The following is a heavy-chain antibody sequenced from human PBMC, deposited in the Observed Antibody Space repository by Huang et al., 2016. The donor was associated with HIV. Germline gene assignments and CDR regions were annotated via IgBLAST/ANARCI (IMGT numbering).Heavy chain of an antibody. J-gene: IGHJ4*02. CDR1: GFTFATYG. CDR2: IRSDANDN. D-gene: IGHD6-13*01. V-gene: IGHV3-30*02. Sequence: QVQLVESGGGVVQPGGSLRLSCAASGFTFATYGMHWVRQAPGKGLDGVAFIRSDANDNYYADSVKGRFTASRDNSKNTLFLHMNSLRPEDTALYYCAKIPPLHANLATSGPGPVDYWGQGTLVTVSS. CDR3: AKIPPLHANLATSGPGPVDY.